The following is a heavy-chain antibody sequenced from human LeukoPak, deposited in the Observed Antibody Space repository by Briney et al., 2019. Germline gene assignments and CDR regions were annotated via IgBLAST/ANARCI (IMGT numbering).Heavy chain of an antibody. D-gene: IGHD3-9*01. Sequence: GGSLRLSCAASGFTFDDYGMSWVRQAPGKGLEWVSGINWNGGSTGYADSVKGRFTISRDNAKNSLYLQMNSLRAEDTALYYCARPHYDILTGYYDYWGQGTLVTVSS. CDR2: INWNGGST. J-gene: IGHJ4*02. CDR3: ARPHYDILTGYYDY. CDR1: GFTFDDYG. V-gene: IGHV3-20*04.